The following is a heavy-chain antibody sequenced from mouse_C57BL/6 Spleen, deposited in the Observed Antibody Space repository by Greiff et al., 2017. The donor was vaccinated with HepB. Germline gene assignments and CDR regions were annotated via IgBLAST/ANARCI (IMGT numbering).Heavy chain of an antibody. V-gene: IGHV3-6*01. D-gene: IGHD4-1*01. Sequence: EVKLQESGPGLVKPSQSLSLTCSVTGYSITSGYYWNWIRQFPGNKLEWMGYISYDGSNNYNPSLKNRISITRDTSKNQFFLKLNSVTTEDTATYYCASWGDYFDYWGQGTTLTVSS. CDR3: ASWGDYFDY. J-gene: IGHJ2*01. CDR2: ISYDGSN. CDR1: GYSITSGYY.